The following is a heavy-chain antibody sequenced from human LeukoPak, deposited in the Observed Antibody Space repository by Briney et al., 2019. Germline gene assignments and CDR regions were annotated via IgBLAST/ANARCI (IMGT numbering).Heavy chain of an antibody. CDR1: GFTFSSYG. CDR3: AKDHGMHGDYGVDY. D-gene: IGHD4-17*01. CDR2: ISYDGSNE. V-gene: IGHV3-30*18. J-gene: IGHJ4*02. Sequence: GRSLRLSCAASGFTFSSYGMHWVRQAPGKGLDWVAIISYDGSNEYYADSVEGRFTISRDNSKNTLYLQMNSLRPEDTAVYYCAKDHGMHGDYGVDYWGQGTLVTVSS.